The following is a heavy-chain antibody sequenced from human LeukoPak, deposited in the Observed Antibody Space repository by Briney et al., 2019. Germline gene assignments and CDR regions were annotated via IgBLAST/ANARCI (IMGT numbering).Heavy chain of an antibody. D-gene: IGHD3-10*01. CDR1: GFTFSTYW. CDR2: ISTDGSVT. Sequence: QPGRSLRLSCAASGFTFSTYWMHWVRRAPGKGLVWVSRISTDGSVTSYADSVKGRFTISRDNAKNTMYLQMNSLRAEDTAVYYCARIGGSGSYSGHYFDHWGQGTLVTVSS. CDR3: ARIGGSGSYSGHYFDH. V-gene: IGHV3-74*01. J-gene: IGHJ4*02.